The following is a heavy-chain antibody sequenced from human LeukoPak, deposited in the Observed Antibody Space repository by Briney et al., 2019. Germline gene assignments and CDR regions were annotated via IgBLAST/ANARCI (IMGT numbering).Heavy chain of an antibody. J-gene: IGHJ5*02. CDR1: GFTFRSYA. V-gene: IGHV3-23*01. Sequence: GGSLRLSCAASGFTFRSYAMSWVRQAPGKGLEWVSTISGSGGSTYYADSVKGRFTISRDNSKNTLYLQMNSLRAEDTAVYYCAKAYSEQWLVWFDPWGQGTLVTVSS. D-gene: IGHD6-19*01. CDR3: AKAYSEQWLVWFDP. CDR2: ISGSGGST.